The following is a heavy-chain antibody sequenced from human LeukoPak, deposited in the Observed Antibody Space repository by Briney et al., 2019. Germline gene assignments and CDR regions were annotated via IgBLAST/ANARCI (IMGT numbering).Heavy chain of an antibody. CDR1: GFTFSSYW. CDR3: ARDGVYIGSWGLFDY. V-gene: IGHV3-7*01. D-gene: IGHD6-13*01. Sequence: GGSLRLSCAASGFTFSSYWMSWVRQAPGKGLEWVANIQQDGSEKNYVDSVTGRFTISRDNAENSLYLQMNSLRAEDTAVYYCARDGVYIGSWGLFDYWGQGTLVTVSS. J-gene: IGHJ4*02. CDR2: IQQDGSEK.